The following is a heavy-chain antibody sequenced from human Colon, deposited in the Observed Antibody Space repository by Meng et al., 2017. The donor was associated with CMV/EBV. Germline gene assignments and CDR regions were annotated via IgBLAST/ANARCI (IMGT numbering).Heavy chain of an antibody. J-gene: IGHJ6*02. CDR1: GVSMTSHDFY. V-gene: IGHV4-39*07. D-gene: IGHD5-18*01. CDR3: ARGLIEYSYGRYYYYYGMDV. CDR2: IFYTGAT. Sequence: SETLSLTCTVSGVSMTSHDFYWAWVRQPPGKGPEWIGSIFYTGATYHNVSLKSRVTMSVDTSKSQFSLKLTSVTAADTAMYYCARGLIEYSYGRYYYYYGMDVWGQGTTVTVSS.